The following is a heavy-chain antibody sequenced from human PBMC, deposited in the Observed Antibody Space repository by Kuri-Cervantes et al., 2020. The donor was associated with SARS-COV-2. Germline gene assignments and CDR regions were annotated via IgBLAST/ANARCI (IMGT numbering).Heavy chain of an antibody. CDR2: IYYSGST. CDR1: GGSISSYY. CDR3: AIAAAGRGGFGY. V-gene: IGHV4-59*01. Sequence: SETLSLTCTVSGGSISSYYWSWIRQPPGKGLEWIGYIYYSGSTNYNPSLKSRVTISVDTSKNQFSLKLSSVTAADTAVYYCAIAAAGRGGFGYWGQGTLVTVSS. D-gene: IGHD6-13*01. J-gene: IGHJ4*02.